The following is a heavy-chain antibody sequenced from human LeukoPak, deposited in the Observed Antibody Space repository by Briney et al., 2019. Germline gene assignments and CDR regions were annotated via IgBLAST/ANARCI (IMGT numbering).Heavy chain of an antibody. V-gene: IGHV3-74*01. CDR3: AREQDSSGYYTNFDY. J-gene: IGHJ4*02. Sequence: GGSLRLSCAASGFTFSSYWMHWVRQAPGKGLVWVSRINSDGSSTSYADSVKGRFTISRDNAKNTLYLQMNSLRAEDTAVYYCAREQDSSGYYTNFDYWGQGTLVTVSS. CDR1: GFTFSSYW. D-gene: IGHD3-22*01. CDR2: INSDGSST.